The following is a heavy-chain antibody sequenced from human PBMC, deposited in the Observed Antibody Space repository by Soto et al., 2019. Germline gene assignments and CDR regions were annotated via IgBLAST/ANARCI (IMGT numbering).Heavy chain of an antibody. CDR2: IWYDGSNK. CDR3: ARDRGDIFDWLSYYMDV. J-gene: IGHJ6*03. Sequence: GGSLRLSCAASGFTFSSYGMHWVRQAPGKGLEWVAVIWYDGSNKYYADSVKGRFTISRDNSKNTLYLQMNSLRAEDTAVYYCARDRGDIFDWLSYYMDVWGKGTTVTVSS. D-gene: IGHD3-9*01. V-gene: IGHV3-33*01. CDR1: GFTFSSYG.